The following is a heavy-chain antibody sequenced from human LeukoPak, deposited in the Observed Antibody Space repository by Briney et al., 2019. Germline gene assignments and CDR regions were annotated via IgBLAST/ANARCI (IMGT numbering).Heavy chain of an antibody. CDR2: INTDGTVT. CDR3: ATKQWLAPPPDS. J-gene: IGHJ4*02. CDR1: GFTFSKYW. D-gene: IGHD6-19*01. V-gene: IGHV3-74*01. Sequence: GGSLRLSCAASGFTFSKYWMLWVRQAPAKGLESVSRINTDGTVTTYADSVKGRFTVSRDNADNTMFLQMNSVRDEDTAVYYCATKQWLAPPPDSWGQGTPVTVSS.